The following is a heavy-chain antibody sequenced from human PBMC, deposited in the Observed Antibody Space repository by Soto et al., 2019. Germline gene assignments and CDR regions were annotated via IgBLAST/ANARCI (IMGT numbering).Heavy chain of an antibody. CDR1: SGSISTGNW. Sequence: QVELQESGPRLVKSSGTLSLTCEVSSGSISTGNWWSWVRQPPGKGLEWIGEIYYTGATKYNPSLTSRVTMTIDKSKDQFSLILTSATAADTAVYYCARVFSSGSGWMYYFDFWGQGILVSVSS. D-gene: IGHD6-25*01. J-gene: IGHJ4*02. CDR2: IYYTGAT. V-gene: IGHV4-4*02. CDR3: ARVFSSGSGWMYYFDF.